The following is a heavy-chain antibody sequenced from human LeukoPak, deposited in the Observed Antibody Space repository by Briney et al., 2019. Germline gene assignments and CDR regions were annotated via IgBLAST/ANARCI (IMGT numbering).Heavy chain of an antibody. Sequence: PSETLSLTCTVSGASISSYYWSWIRQPPGKGLEWIGYIYYSGSTNYNPSLKSRVTISIDTSKNQFSLNLSSVTAADTAVYYCARVFWGQLHAFDFWGQETMVTVSS. CDR1: GASISSYY. V-gene: IGHV4-59*01. J-gene: IGHJ3*01. D-gene: IGHD3-16*01. CDR2: IYYSGST. CDR3: ARVFWGQLHAFDF.